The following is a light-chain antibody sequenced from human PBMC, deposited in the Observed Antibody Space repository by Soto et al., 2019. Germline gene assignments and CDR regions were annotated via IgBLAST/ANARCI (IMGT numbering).Light chain of an antibody. Sequence: EIVMTQSPATLSVSPGERATLSCRASESVSSNLAWYQQKPGQTPRLLIYRASTRATGVPARFSGSGSGTEFTLTISSLQSEDFAVYYCQQYNNWPPRTFGQGTKVEVK. V-gene: IGKV3-15*01. J-gene: IGKJ1*01. CDR2: RAS. CDR3: QQYNNWPPRT. CDR1: ESVSSN.